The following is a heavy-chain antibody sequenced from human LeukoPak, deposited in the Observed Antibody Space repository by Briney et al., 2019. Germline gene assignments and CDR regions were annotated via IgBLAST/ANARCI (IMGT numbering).Heavy chain of an antibody. V-gene: IGHV1-69*05. Sequence: ASVKVSCKASGGTFSSYAISWVRQAPGQGLEWMGGIIPTFGTANYAQKFQGRVTITTDESTSTAYMELSSLRSEDTAVYYCAGNYYDSSENYYYYMDVWGKGTTVTVSS. J-gene: IGHJ6*03. CDR3: AGNYYDSSENYYYYMDV. CDR1: GGTFSSYA. CDR2: IIPTFGTA. D-gene: IGHD3-22*01.